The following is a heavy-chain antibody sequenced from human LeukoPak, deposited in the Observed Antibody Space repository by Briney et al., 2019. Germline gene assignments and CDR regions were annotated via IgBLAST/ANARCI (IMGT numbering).Heavy chain of an antibody. CDR1: GGTFSSYA. Sequence: ASVKVSCKASGGTFSSYAISWVRQAPGQGLEWMGGIIPIFGTANYAQKFQGRVTITADESTSTAYMELSSLRSEDTAVYYCARAASPMVRGVRSAFDIWGQGTMVTVSS. V-gene: IGHV1-69*13. J-gene: IGHJ3*02. CDR2: IIPIFGTA. CDR3: ARAASPMVRGVRSAFDI. D-gene: IGHD3-10*01.